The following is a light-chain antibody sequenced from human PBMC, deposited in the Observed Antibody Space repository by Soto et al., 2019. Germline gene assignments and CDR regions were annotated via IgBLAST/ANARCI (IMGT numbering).Light chain of an antibody. J-gene: IGKJ1*01. CDR2: DAS. V-gene: IGKV1-5*01. CDR1: QSISSW. Sequence: DIQRTQSPSTLSASVGGRVTIPCRASQSISSWLAWYQQTPGKAPKLLIYDASSLESGVPSRFSGSGSGTEFTLTISSLQPDDFATYYCQQYNSYSRTFGQGTNVDIK. CDR3: QQYNSYSRT.